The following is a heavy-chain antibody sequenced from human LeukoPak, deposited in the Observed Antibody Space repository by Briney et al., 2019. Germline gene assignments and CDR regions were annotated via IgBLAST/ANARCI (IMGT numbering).Heavy chain of an antibody. V-gene: IGHV3-33*01. J-gene: IGHJ4*02. D-gene: IGHD6-13*01. CDR2: IWYDGSNK. Sequence: GGSLRLSCAASGFTFSSYGMHWVRQAPGKGLEWVAVIWYDGSNKYYADSVKGRFTISRDNSKNTLYLQMNSLRAEDTAVYYCARAPGIAAAGDFDYWGQGTLVAVSS. CDR3: ARAPGIAAAGDFDY. CDR1: GFTFSSYG.